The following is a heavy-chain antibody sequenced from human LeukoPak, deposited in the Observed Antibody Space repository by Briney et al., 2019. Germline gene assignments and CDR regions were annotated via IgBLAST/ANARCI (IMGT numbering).Heavy chain of an antibody. Sequence: PGGSLRLSCAASGFTFSSYWMNWVRQAPGKGLEWVANINQDGTEKYYVDSVKGRFTISRDNAKNSLYLQMNSLRAEDTAIYYSARGIDIWGQGTMVTVSS. V-gene: IGHV3-7*01. CDR1: GFTFSSYW. CDR2: INQDGTEK. J-gene: IGHJ3*02. CDR3: ARGIDI.